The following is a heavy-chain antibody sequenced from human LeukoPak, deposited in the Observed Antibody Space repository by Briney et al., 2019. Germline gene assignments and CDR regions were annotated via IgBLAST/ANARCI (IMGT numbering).Heavy chain of an antibody. D-gene: IGHD6-19*01. Sequence: GGSLRLSCVVSGLSISHYWMTWVRQAPGKGLEWVSYINSGSSTIYYADSVKGRFTISRDNAKNSLYLQMNSLRGEDTAVYYCARDGVVVAGTRRAFDIWGQGTMVTVSS. J-gene: IGHJ3*02. CDR1: GLSISHYW. V-gene: IGHV3-48*01. CDR2: INSGSSTI. CDR3: ARDGVVVAGTRRAFDI.